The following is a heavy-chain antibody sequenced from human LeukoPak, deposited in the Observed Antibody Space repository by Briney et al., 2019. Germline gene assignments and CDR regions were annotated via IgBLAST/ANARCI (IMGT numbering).Heavy chain of an antibody. CDR3: ARADPGLYYFDY. CDR1: GFTFSSYS. Sequence: GGSLRLSCAASGFTFSSYSMNWVRQAPGKGLEWVSYISSSNSNIYYADSVKGRFTISRDNAKNSLYLQMNSLRAGDTAVYYCARADPGLYYFDYWGQGTLVTVSS. CDR2: ISSSNSNI. J-gene: IGHJ4*02. V-gene: IGHV3-48*04.